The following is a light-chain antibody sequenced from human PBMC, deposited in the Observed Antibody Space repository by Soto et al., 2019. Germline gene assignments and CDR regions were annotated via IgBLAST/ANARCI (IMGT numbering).Light chain of an antibody. J-gene: IGKJ5*01. CDR2: DAS. Sequence: EIVLTQSPGTLSLSPGERATLSCRASQTVSSRFLAWYQQKPGLAPRLLIYDASSRATGIPDRFSGSGSGTDFTLTISRLEPEDFAVYYCQQYGSSPPNTFGQGTRLEIK. CDR3: QQYGSSPPNT. CDR1: QTVSSRF. V-gene: IGKV3D-20*01.